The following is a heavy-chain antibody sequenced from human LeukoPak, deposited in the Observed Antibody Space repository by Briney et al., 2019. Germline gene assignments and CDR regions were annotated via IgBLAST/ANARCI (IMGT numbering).Heavy chain of an antibody. D-gene: IGHD3-22*01. V-gene: IGHV3-30-3*01. Sequence: GGSLRLSCAASGFTFTKHAMHWVRQAPGKGLEWVAVISSGGSDKYYADSVKGRFTISRDNSKNTLYLQMNSLRAEDTAVYYCAKDLGPNYYDSSGPRGDFDYWGQGTLVTVSS. J-gene: IGHJ4*02. CDR3: AKDLGPNYYDSSGPRGDFDY. CDR2: ISSGGSDK. CDR1: GFTFTKHA.